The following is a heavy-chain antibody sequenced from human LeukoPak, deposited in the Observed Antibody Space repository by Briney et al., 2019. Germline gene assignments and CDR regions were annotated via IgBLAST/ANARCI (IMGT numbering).Heavy chain of an antibody. J-gene: IGHJ4*02. CDR3: VKGRPDGFYSNGF. Sequence: GGSLRLSCAASGFTFSTYAMNWVRQAPGKGLEWVSVIVGNGGGIEYADSVKGRFSISRDNSKNILYLQMNSLRAEDTAVYYCVKGRPDGFYSNGFWGQGTLVTVSS. D-gene: IGHD5-24*01. V-gene: IGHV3-23*01. CDR2: IVGNGGGI. CDR1: GFTFSTYA.